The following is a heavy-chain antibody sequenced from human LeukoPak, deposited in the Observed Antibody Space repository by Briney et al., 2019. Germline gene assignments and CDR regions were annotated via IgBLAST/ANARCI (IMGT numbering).Heavy chain of an antibody. D-gene: IGHD5-18*01. CDR3: AKAAWIQLWSPSGY. V-gene: IGHV3-23*01. CDR2: ISGSGGST. J-gene: IGHJ4*02. CDR1: GFTFSSYG. Sequence: GGTLRLSCAASGFTFSSYGMSWVRQAPGKGLEWVSTISGSGGSTYYADSVKGRLTISRDNSKNTLYLQMNSLRAEDTAVYYCAKAAWIQLWSPSGYWGQGTLVTVSS.